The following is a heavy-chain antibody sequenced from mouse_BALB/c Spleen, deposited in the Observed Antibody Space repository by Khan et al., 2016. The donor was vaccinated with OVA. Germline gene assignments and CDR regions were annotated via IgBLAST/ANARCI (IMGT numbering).Heavy chain of an antibody. D-gene: IGHD2-14*01. CDR3: ARAYYRYDGYYAMDY. V-gene: IGHV2-6-4*01. J-gene: IGHJ4*01. Sequence: QVQLKESGPGLVAPSQTLSNTCTVSGFSLSRYNIHWVRQPPGGGLEWLGMIWGGGGTDYNSTLKSRLNISKDNSKSQVFLKMNSLQTDDTAMYYCARAYYRYDGYYAMDYWGQGTSVTVSS. CDR1: GFSLSRYN. CDR2: IWGGGGT.